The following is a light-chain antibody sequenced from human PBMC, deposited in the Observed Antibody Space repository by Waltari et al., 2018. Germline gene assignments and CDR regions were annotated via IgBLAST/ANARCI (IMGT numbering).Light chain of an antibody. V-gene: IGKV3-20*01. Sequence: EIVFTQSPGTLSVSPGERATLPCRAIQSVSSRYLAWYQQNPGQAPRLLIYGTSTRATGIPDRFSGSGSGTDFTLTISRLEPEDFALYYCHQSGRSTWTFGQGTKVEMK. J-gene: IGKJ1*01. CDR3: HQSGRSTWT. CDR2: GTS. CDR1: QSVSSRY.